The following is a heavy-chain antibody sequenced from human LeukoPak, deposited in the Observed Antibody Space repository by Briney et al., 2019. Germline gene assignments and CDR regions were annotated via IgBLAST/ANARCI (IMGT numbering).Heavy chain of an antibody. CDR2: IYYSGST. D-gene: IGHD5-24*01. CDR1: GGSISSGDYY. V-gene: IGHV4-30-4*01. Sequence: KPSETLSLTCTVSGGSISSGDYYRSWIRQPPGKGLEWIGYIYYSGSTYYNPSLKSRVTISVDTSKNQFSLKLSPVTAADTAVYYCARDHRWLQSFDYWGQGTLVTVSS. J-gene: IGHJ4*02. CDR3: ARDHRWLQSFDY.